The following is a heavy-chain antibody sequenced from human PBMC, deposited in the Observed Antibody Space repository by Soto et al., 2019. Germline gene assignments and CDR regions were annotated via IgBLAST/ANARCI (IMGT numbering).Heavy chain of an antibody. Sequence: EVQLVESGGGLVQPGRSLRLSCAASGFTFDDYAMHWVRQAPGKGLEWVSGISWNSGSIGYADSVKGRFTISRDNAKNXLYLQMNSLRAEDTALYYCAKDSSSSWPTFNWFDPWGQGTLVTVSS. J-gene: IGHJ5*02. V-gene: IGHV3-9*01. CDR1: GFTFDDYA. CDR3: AKDSSSSWPTFNWFDP. D-gene: IGHD6-13*01. CDR2: ISWNSGSI.